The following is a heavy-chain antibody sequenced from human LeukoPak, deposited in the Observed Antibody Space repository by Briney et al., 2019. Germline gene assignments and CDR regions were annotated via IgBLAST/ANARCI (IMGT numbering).Heavy chain of an antibody. CDR1: GLTFSSYW. J-gene: IGHJ4*02. CDR2: INSDGSRT. Sequence: GGSLRLSCAASGLTFSSYWMHWVRQAPGKGLVWVSRINSDGSRTTYADSVKGRFTISRDNAKNTLYLQMNSLRAEDTAVYYCARDTIDVDIVATIQYFDYWGQGTLVTVSS. V-gene: IGHV3-74*01. D-gene: IGHD5-12*01. CDR3: ARDTIDVDIVATIQYFDY.